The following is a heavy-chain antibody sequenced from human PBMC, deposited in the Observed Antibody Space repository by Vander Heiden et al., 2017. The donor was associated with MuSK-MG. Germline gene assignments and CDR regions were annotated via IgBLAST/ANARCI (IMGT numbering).Heavy chain of an antibody. D-gene: IGHD3-3*01. CDR2: INHSGST. CDR3: ARGLGVVDFRQRASWFDP. J-gene: IGHJ5*02. CDR1: GGSFSGYY. Sequence: QQWGAGLLKPSETLSLTCAVYGGSFSGYYWSWIRQPPGKGLEWIGEINHSGSTNYNPSLNSRVTISVDTSKNQFSRKLSSVTAADTAVYYCARGLGVVDFRQRASWFDPWGQGTMVTVST. V-gene: IGHV4-34*01.